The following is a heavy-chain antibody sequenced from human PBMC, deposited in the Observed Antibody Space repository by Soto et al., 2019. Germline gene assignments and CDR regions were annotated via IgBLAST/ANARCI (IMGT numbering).Heavy chain of an antibody. D-gene: IGHD2-2*01. Sequence: PGGSLRLSCAASGLTFSSYWMSWVRQAPEKGLEWVANIKQDGSEKYYVDSVKGRFTISRDNAKNSLYLQMNSLRAEDTAVYYCARSPSSAFDYWGQGTLVTVSS. CDR3: ARSPSSAFDY. V-gene: IGHV3-7*05. J-gene: IGHJ4*02. CDR1: GLTFSSYW. CDR2: IKQDGSEK.